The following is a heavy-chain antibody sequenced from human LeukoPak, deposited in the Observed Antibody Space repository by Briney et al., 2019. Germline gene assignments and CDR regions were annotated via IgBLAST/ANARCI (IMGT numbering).Heavy chain of an antibody. Sequence: GGSLRLSCAASGFTFSNYAFHWVRQAPGKGMEYVSAINDNGDTTYYADFVKGRFTISRDISKKTLFLQMGSLRTDDMAVYYCARGDRSSWFDAFDIWGQGIMVTVSS. J-gene: IGHJ3*02. CDR3: ARGDRSSWFDAFDI. CDR2: INDNGDTT. CDR1: GFTFSNYA. V-gene: IGHV3-64*02. D-gene: IGHD6-13*01.